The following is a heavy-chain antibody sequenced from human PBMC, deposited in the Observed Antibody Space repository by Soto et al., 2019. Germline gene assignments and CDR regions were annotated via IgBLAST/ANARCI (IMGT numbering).Heavy chain of an antibody. D-gene: IGHD2-15*01. CDR3: AKRRGAGGHFDY. J-gene: IGHJ4*02. Sequence: PGGALRLSCAGSGFTFSTYAMGWVRQAPGKGLEWVSVVSSGGGTHYADSVEGRFTVSRDNSKNTLSLQMNSLRADDTAVYYCAKRRGAGGHFDYWGQGALVTVSS. CDR1: GFTFSTYA. CDR2: VSSGGGT. V-gene: IGHV3-23*01.